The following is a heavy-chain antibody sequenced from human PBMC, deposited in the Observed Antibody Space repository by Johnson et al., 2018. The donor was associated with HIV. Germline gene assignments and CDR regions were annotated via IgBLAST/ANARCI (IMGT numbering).Heavy chain of an antibody. CDR1: GFTFRSYG. V-gene: IGHV3-30*18. CDR3: AKVHIAARWSDAFDI. J-gene: IGHJ3*02. Sequence: QVQLVESGGGVVQPGGSLRLSCAVSGFTFRSYGVHWVRQAPGKGLEWVAVISYDGSNEYYADSVKGRFTVSRDSSKNTLFLQMNSLRAEDTAVYFCAKVHIAARWSDAFDIWGQGTMVTVSS. CDR2: ISYDGSNE. D-gene: IGHD6-6*01.